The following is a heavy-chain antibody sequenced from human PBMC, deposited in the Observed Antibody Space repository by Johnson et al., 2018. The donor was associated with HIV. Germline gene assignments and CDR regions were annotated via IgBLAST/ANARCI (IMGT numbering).Heavy chain of an antibody. V-gene: IGHV3-9*01. CDR2: ISWNSGSI. D-gene: IGHD3-22*01. J-gene: IGHJ3*02. Sequence: VQLVESGGGVVQPGRSLRLSCAASGFTFDDYAMPWVRQAPGKGLEWVSGISWNSGSIGYAASVKGRFTISRDNSKNTLYLQMNSLRAEDTAVYYCAKDSPPFGNYYDSSGPHKYAFDIWGQGTVVTVSS. CDR3: AKDSPPFGNYYDSSGPHKYAFDI. CDR1: GFTFDDYA.